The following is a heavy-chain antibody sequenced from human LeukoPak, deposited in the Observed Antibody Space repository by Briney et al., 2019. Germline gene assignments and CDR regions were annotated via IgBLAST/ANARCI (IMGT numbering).Heavy chain of an antibody. CDR3: AKVGDYDILTGYDY. D-gene: IGHD3-9*01. CDR2: ISGSGGST. J-gene: IGHJ4*02. CDR1: GFTFSSYS. Sequence: SGGSLRLSCAASGFTFSSYSMNWVRQAPGKGLEWVSAISGSGGSTYYADSVKGRFTISRDNSKNTLYLQMNSLRAEDTAVYYCAKVGDYDILTGYDYWGQGTLVTVSS. V-gene: IGHV3-23*01.